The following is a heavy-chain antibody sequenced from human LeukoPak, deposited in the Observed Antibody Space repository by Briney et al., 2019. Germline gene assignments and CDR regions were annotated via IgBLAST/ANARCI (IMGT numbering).Heavy chain of an antibody. CDR1: GFTFSSYS. CDR3: ARDSLGHIDY. D-gene: IGHD3-16*01. J-gene: IGHJ4*02. Sequence: GGSLRLSCAASGFTFSSYSMNWVRQAPGKGLEWVLSISSSSSYIYYADSVKGRFTISRDNAKNSLYLQMNSLRAEDTAVYYCARDSLGHIDYWGQGTLVTVSS. CDR2: ISSSSSYI. V-gene: IGHV3-21*01.